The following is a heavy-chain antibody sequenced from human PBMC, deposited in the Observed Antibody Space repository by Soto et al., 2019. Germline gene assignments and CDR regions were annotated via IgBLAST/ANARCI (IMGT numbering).Heavy chain of an antibody. D-gene: IGHD2-21*01. Sequence: GGSLRLSCAASGFTFSDHYMDWVRQAPGKGLEWVGRTRNKANSYTTEYAASVKGRFTISRDDSKNSLYLQMNSLKTEDTAVYYCARVRLYCGGDCTYYFDYWGQGTLVTVSS. CDR3: ARVRLYCGGDCTYYFDY. V-gene: IGHV3-72*01. CDR2: TRNKANSYTT. J-gene: IGHJ4*02. CDR1: GFTFSDHY.